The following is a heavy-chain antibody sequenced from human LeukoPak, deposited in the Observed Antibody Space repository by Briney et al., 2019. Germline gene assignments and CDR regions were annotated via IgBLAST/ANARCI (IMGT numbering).Heavy chain of an antibody. CDR1: GFIFSNYG. J-gene: IGHJ4*02. CDR2: IRYDGSSQ. CDR3: AKGHDYGRDY. Sequence: PGGSLRLSCGASGFIFSNYGMHWVRQAPGKGLEWVAFIRYDGSSQSYADAVKGRFAISRDNSKNTMYLQMSSLRGDDSAAYFCAKGHDYGRDYWGQGTLVSVSS. V-gene: IGHV3-30*02. D-gene: IGHD4-17*01.